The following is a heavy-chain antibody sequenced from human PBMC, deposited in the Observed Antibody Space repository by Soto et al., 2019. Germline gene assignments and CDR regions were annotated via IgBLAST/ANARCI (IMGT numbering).Heavy chain of an antibody. D-gene: IGHD1-26*01. J-gene: IGHJ4*02. CDR1: GFTFSSHS. CDR2: ISSSSSYI. CDR3: ARDGGNFDY. Sequence: GGSLRLSCAASGFTFSSHSMNWVRLAPGKGLEWVSSISSSSSYIYYADSVKGRFTISRDNAKNSLYLQMNSLRAEDTAVYYCARDGGNFDYWGQGTLVTVSS. V-gene: IGHV3-21*01.